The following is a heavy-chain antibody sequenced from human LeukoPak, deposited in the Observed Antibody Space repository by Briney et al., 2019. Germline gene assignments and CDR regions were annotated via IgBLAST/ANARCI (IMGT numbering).Heavy chain of an antibody. J-gene: IGHJ4*02. V-gene: IGHV4-34*01. CDR1: GGSFSGYY. Sequence: SETLSLTCAVYGGSFSGYYWSWIRQPPGKGLEWIGEINHSGSTNYNPSLKSRVTLSVDTSKNQFSLKLSSVTAADTAVYYCARRIRGALGYWGQGTLVTVSS. CDR2: INHSGST. CDR3: ARRIRGALGY. D-gene: IGHD3-10*01.